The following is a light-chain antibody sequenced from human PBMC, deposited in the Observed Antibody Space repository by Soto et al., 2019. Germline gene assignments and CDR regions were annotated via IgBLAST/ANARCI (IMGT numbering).Light chain of an antibody. CDR2: AAS. CDR3: QHYNSYSEA. J-gene: IGKJ1*01. Sequence: AILMTQSPSSLSASTGDRVSRSCRASQGIGSYLGWYRRKPGTAPKLLIYAASTLQSGVPSGFNGSGSGTEFTLTISSLQPDDFATYYCQHYNSYSEAFGQGTKVDIK. CDR1: QGIGSY. V-gene: IGKV1-8*01.